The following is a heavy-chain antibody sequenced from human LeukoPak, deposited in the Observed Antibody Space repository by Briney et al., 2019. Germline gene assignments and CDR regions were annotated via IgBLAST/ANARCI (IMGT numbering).Heavy chain of an antibody. D-gene: IGHD6-25*01. CDR1: GYSFTSYW. J-gene: IGHJ4*02. Sequence: GESLKISCKGSGYSFTSYWIGWVRQMPGKGLEWMGIIYPGDSDTRYSPSFQGQVTISADKSISTAYLQWSSLKASDTAMYYCARQISQRLVEYYFDYWGQGTLVTVSS. CDR2: IYPGDSDT. CDR3: ARQISQRLVEYYFDY. V-gene: IGHV5-51*01.